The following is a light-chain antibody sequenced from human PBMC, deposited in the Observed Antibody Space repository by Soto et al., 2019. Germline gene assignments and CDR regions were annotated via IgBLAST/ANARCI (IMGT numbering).Light chain of an antibody. Sequence: DIQMTQSPSTLSASVGDRVTITCRASQSISSWLAWYQQKPGKAPKLLIYDASSLESGVPSRFSGSGSGTEFTLNISSLQPDDFATYYCQQYNSYSPVTFGQGTKVEIK. CDR3: QQYNSYSPVT. V-gene: IGKV1-5*01. CDR1: QSISSW. J-gene: IGKJ1*01. CDR2: DAS.